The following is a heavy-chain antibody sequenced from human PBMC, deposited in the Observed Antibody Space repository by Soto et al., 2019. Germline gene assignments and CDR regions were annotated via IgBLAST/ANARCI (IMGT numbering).Heavy chain of an antibody. CDR3: ARDFYDSSGYYYGMDY. CDR2: IWYDGSNK. D-gene: IGHD3-22*01. CDR1: GFTFSSYG. J-gene: IGHJ4*02. Sequence: GGSLRLSCAASGFTFSSYGMHWVRHAPGKGLEWVAVIWYDGSNKYYADSVKGRFTISRDNSKNTLYLQMNSLRAEDTAVYYCARDFYDSSGYYYGMDYWGQGTLVTVSS. V-gene: IGHV3-33*01.